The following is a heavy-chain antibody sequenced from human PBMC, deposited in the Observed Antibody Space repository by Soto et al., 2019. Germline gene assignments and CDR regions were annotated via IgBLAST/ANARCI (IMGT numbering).Heavy chain of an antibody. Sequence: ASVKVSCKASGYTFTSYYMHWVRQAPGQGLERMGIINPSGGSTSYAQKFQGRVTMTRDTFTSTVYMELSSLRSEDTAVYYCAREYYYDSSGYYGYYYGMDVWGQGTTVTV. D-gene: IGHD3-22*01. CDR1: GYTFTSYY. V-gene: IGHV1-46*03. CDR2: INPSGGST. CDR3: AREYYYDSSGYYGYYYGMDV. J-gene: IGHJ6*02.